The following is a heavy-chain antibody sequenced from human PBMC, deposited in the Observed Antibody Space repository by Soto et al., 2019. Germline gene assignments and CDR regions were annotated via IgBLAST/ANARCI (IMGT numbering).Heavy chain of an antibody. CDR1: GGSITASY. V-gene: IGHV4-59*01. CDR3: ARGEDAFFYYGLDV. J-gene: IGHJ6*02. Sequence: TSETLSLTCTVSGGSITASYWSWIRRPPGKGLEWIAYIYDTGISGYTPSTSYNPSLKSRVTMSVDTSKSQFSLKFTSVTAADTAVYYCARGEDAFFYYGLDVWGQGITVTVSS. CDR2: IYDTGISGYTPST.